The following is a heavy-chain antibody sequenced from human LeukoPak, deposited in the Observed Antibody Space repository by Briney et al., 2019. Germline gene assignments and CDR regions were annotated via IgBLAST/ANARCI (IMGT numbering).Heavy chain of an antibody. CDR3: AKDSVDTAMGLITTANFDY. D-gene: IGHD5-18*01. CDR2: ISSSSSYI. J-gene: IGHJ4*02. Sequence: PGGSLRLSCAASGFTFSSYSMNWVRQAPGKGLEWVSSISSSSSYIYYADSVKGRFTISRDNSKNTLYLQMNSLRAEDTAVYYCAKDSVDTAMGLITTANFDYWGQGTLVTVSS. V-gene: IGHV3-21*04. CDR1: GFTFSSYS.